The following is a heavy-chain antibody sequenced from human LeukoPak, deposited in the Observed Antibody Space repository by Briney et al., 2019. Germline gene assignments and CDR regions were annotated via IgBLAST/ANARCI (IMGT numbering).Heavy chain of an antibody. J-gene: IGHJ4*02. Sequence: GGSLRLSCATSGFTFNGSALHWVRQASGQGLEWVGRIRSKAHRYATAYAASVKGRFTVSRDDPKNMAYLQMNSLKTEDTAIYYCTRRHYGDYVVDDWGQGTLVTVSS. V-gene: IGHV3-73*01. CDR3: TRRHYGDYVVDD. D-gene: IGHD4-17*01. CDR1: GFTFNGSA. CDR2: IRSKAHRYAT.